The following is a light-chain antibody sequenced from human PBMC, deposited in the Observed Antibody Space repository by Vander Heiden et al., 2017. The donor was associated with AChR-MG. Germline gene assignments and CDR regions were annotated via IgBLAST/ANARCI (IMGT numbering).Light chain of an antibody. J-gene: IGKJ1*01. CDR2: KAA. CDR3: QQYHSYPVT. CDR1: QSISDW. Sequence: DIQMTQSPSTLSASVGDRVTITCRASQSISDWLAWYQQKPGKAPKLLIYKAATLESGVSSRFNGSGSGTEFPLTISSLQPDDSATYYCQQYHSYPVTFGQGTKLEIK. V-gene: IGKV1-5*03.